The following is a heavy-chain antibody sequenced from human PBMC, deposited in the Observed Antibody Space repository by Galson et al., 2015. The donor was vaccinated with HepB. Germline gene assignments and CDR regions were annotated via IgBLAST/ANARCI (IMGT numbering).Heavy chain of an antibody. J-gene: IGHJ1*01. CDR3: ARVGGWSTVTSPAEYFQH. Sequence: SVKVSCKASGGTFSSYAISWVRQAPGQGLEWMGGIIPIFGTANYAQKFQGRVTITADESTSTAYMELSSLRSEDTAVYYCARVGGWSTVTSPAEYFQHWGQGTLVTVSS. D-gene: IGHD4-11*01. V-gene: IGHV1-69*13. CDR1: GGTFSSYA. CDR2: IIPIFGTA.